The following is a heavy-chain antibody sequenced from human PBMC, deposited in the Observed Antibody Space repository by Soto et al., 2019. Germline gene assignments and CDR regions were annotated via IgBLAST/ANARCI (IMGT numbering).Heavy chain of an antibody. D-gene: IGHD3-22*01. Sequence: SETLSLTCAVYGGSFSGYYWSWIRQPPGKGLEWIGEINHSGSTNYNPSLKSRVTISVDTSKNQFSLKLSSVTAADTAVYYCARGWLFAYKYGMDVWGQGTTVTVSS. CDR1: GGSFSGYY. J-gene: IGHJ6*02. CDR3: ARGWLFAYKYGMDV. CDR2: INHSGST. V-gene: IGHV4-34*01.